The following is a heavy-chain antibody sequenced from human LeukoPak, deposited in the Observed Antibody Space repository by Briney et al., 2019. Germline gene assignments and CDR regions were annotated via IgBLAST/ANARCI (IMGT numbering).Heavy chain of an antibody. V-gene: IGHV4-59*01. CDR2: IYYSGST. Sequence: SETLSLTCTVSGGSISSYYWSWIRQPPGKGLEWIGYIYYSGSTNYNPSLKSRVTISVDTSKNQFSLKLSSVTAADTAVYYCARDHNDDSGGYPFANWGQGTLVTVSS. D-gene: IGHD1-26*01. CDR1: GGSISSYY. CDR3: ARDHNDDSGGYPFAN. J-gene: IGHJ4*02.